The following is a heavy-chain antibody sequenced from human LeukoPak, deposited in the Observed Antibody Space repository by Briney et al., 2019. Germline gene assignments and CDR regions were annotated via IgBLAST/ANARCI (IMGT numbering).Heavy chain of an antibody. D-gene: IGHD2-2*01. CDR1: GYTFSSYA. CDR3: AREGIYCSTSTTCYYDS. J-gene: IGHJ4*02. Sequence: GASVKVSCKASGYTFSSYAMNWVRQVPGRGLEWMGWINTNSGHPSYAQGFTGRFVFSLDTSLNTAYLQISSLEAADTAVYYCAREGIYCSTSTTCYYDSWGQGTLITVSS. CDR2: INTNSGHP. V-gene: IGHV7-4-1*02.